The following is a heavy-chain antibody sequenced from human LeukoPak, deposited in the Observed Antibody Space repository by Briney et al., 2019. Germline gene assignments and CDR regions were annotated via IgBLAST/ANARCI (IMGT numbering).Heavy chain of an antibody. Sequence: GGSLRLSCAASGFTFSSFAMHWVRQAPAKGLEWEAVISYDGTKKYYADSVKGRFTISRDNSNNTLYLQMNSLRAEDTAVYYCARAYCSSTSCYAPDYWGQGTLVTASS. D-gene: IGHD2-2*01. CDR2: ISYDGTKK. J-gene: IGHJ4*02. CDR1: GFTFSSFA. CDR3: ARAYCSSTSCYAPDY. V-gene: IGHV3-30*04.